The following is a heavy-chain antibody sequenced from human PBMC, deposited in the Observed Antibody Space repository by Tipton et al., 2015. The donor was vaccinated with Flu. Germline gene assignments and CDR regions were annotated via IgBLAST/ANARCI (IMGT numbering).Heavy chain of an antibody. CDR2: IFYSGST. CDR3: ARTSRTTTYRPRGTAVTDHIDY. V-gene: IGHV4-38-2*01. Sequence: TLSLTCSVSGDSIGSDYYWGWIRQPPGKGLEWIGTIFYSGSTDYNPSLKSRVSISMDTSKNQFSLKLRSVTAADTAVYYCARTSRTTTYRPRGTAVTDHIDYWGQGTLVTVSS. D-gene: IGHD6-19*01. CDR1: GDSIGSDYY. J-gene: IGHJ4*02.